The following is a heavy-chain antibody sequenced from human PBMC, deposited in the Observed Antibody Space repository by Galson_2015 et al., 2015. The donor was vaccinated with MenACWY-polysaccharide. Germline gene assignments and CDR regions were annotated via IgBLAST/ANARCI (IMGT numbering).Heavy chain of an antibody. CDR1: GYTFTDFG. J-gene: IGHJ4*02. Sequence: SVKVSCKASGYTFTDFGISWVRQAPRQGLEWMGWSSAYNGNTNYAQKLQGRVTMTTDTSTSTAYMELRSLRSDDTAVYYCVRDLEHITVAGIFFDYWGQGALVTVSS. CDR2: SSAYNGNT. V-gene: IGHV1-18*01. D-gene: IGHD6-19*01. CDR3: VRDLEHITVAGIFFDY.